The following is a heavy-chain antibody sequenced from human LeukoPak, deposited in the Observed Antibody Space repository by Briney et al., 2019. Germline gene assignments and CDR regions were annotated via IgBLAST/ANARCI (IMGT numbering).Heavy chain of an antibody. V-gene: IGHV3-30*04. D-gene: IGHD3-9*01. J-gene: IGHJ4*02. CDR3: ARGSYDILTGYPYYFDY. Sequence: PGRSLRLSCAASGFTFSSYAMHWVRQAPGKGLEWVAVISYDGSNKYYADSVKGRVTISRDNSKNTLYLQMNSLRAEDTAAYYCARGSYDILTGYPYYFDYWGQGTLVTVSS. CDR1: GFTFSSYA. CDR2: ISYDGSNK.